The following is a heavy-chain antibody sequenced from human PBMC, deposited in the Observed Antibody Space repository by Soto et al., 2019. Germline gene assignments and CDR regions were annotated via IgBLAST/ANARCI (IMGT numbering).Heavy chain of an antibody. CDR2: ISWNSGSI. V-gene: IGHV3-9*01. Sequence: GGSLRLSCAASGFTFDDYAMHWVRQAPGKGLEWVSGISWNSGSIGYADSVKGRFTISRDNAKNSLYLQMNSLRAEDTALYYCAKDIAARPKGGYYYYMDVWGKGTTVTAP. CDR3: AKDIAARPKGGYYYYMDV. J-gene: IGHJ6*03. CDR1: GFTFDDYA. D-gene: IGHD6-6*01.